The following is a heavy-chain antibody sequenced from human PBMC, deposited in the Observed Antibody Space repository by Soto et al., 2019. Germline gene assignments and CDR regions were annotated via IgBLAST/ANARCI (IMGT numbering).Heavy chain of an antibody. Sequence: EVQLVESGGGLVQPGGSLRLSCAASGFTFSSYSMNWVRQAPGKGLEWVSYISSSSSTIYYADSVKGRFTIYRDNAKNSLYLQMNSLRAADTAVYSCARHPESIAQIGGCDPWGPGTLVTVSS. CDR1: GFTFSSYS. V-gene: IGHV3-48*01. D-gene: IGHD6-6*01. CDR3: ARHPESIAQIGGCDP. CDR2: ISSSSSTI. J-gene: IGHJ5*02.